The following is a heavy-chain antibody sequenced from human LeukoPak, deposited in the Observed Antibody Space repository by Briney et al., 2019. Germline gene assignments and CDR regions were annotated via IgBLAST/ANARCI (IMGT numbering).Heavy chain of an antibody. CDR3: AREGCGGSSCFSDC. D-gene: IGHD2-15*01. CDR1: GGSFNGYY. CDR2: ISYSGNT. V-gene: IGHV4-59*01. J-gene: IGHJ4*02. Sequence: SETLSLTCAVYGGSFNGYYWSWIRQPPRKGLEWIGYISYSGNTNYNPSLKSRLTISVDTSKNRFSLKLSSVTAADTAVYYCAREGCGGSSCFSDCWGQGTLVTVSS.